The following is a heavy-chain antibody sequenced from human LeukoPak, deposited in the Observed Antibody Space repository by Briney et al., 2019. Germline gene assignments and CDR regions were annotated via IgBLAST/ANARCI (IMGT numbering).Heavy chain of an antibody. Sequence: SETLSLTCTVSGGSISSSSYYWGWIRQPPGKGLEWIRSIYYSGSTYYNPSLKSRVTISVDTSKNQFSLKLSSVTAADTAVYYCARDREVGATGYYFDYWGQGTLVTVSS. CDR2: IYYSGST. D-gene: IGHD1-26*01. CDR3: ARDREVGATGYYFDY. CDR1: GGSISSSSYY. J-gene: IGHJ4*02. V-gene: IGHV4-39*02.